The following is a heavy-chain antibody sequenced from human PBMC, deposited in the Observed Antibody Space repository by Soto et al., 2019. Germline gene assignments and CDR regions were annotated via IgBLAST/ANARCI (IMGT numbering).Heavy chain of an antibody. CDR2: IYYSGST. V-gene: IGHV4-59*08. Sequence: SETLSLTCSVSGGSISSHDWSWIRQQPGKGLEWIGYIYYSGSTNYNPSLKSRVTISVDTSKNQFSLKLSSVTAADTAVYYCATRRKYYDSSGYPRGDAFDIWGQGTMVTVSS. D-gene: IGHD3-22*01. CDR3: ATRRKYYDSSGYPRGDAFDI. J-gene: IGHJ3*02. CDR1: GGSISSHD.